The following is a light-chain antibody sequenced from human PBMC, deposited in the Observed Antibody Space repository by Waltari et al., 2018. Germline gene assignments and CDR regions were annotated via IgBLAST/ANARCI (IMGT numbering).Light chain of an antibody. V-gene: IGLV2-23*01. CDR3: CSYGGSNTPKV. CDR2: EDT. J-gene: IGLJ3*02. CDR1: SSDVGTYNV. Sequence: QSALTQPASLSGSPGQSITMSCTGTSSDVGTYNVVSWYQQHPGKAPKLMIYEDTRRPSGVSNRFSGSKSGNTASLTISGLQPEDEADYDCCSYGGSNTPKVFGGGTKLTVL.